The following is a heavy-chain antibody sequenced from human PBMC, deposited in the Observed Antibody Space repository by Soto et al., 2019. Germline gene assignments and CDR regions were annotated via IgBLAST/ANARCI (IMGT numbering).Heavy chain of an antibody. CDR2: IYYSGST. CDR1: GGSVSSGSYY. V-gene: IGHV4-61*01. D-gene: IGHD2-21*02. CDR3: ASAYCGGDCYSISEDY. Sequence: QVQLQESGPGLVKPSETLSLTCTVSGGSVSSGSYYWSWIRQPPGKGLEWIGYIYYSGSTNYNPSLKSRVTITVDTSKIQFSLKLSSVTAADTAVYYCASAYCGGDCYSISEDYWGQGTLVTVSS. J-gene: IGHJ4*02.